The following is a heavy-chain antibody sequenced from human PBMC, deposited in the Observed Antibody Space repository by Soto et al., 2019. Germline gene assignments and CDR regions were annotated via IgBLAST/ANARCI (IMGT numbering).Heavy chain of an antibody. V-gene: IGHV4-4*07. Sequence: TSETLSLTCTVSGGSISSYYWSWIRQPAGKGLEWIGRIYTSGSTNYNPSLKSRVTMSVDTSKNQFSLKLSSVTAAETAVYYCERDLDKSRYYHTWGQGTLVTVSS. CDR2: IYTSGST. D-gene: IGHD3-22*01. J-gene: IGHJ5*02. CDR3: ERDLDKSRYYHT. CDR1: GGSISSYY.